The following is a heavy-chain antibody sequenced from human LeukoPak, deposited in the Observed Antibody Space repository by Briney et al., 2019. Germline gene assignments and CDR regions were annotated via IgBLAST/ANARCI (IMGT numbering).Heavy chain of an antibody. D-gene: IGHD1-26*01. V-gene: IGHV3-33*06. CDR3: AKFPWDSGSSYYYYMDV. Sequence: PGRSLRLSCAASGFTFSIYGMHWVRQAPGKGLEWVAVIWYDGSNKYYADSVKGRFTISRDNSKNTLYLQMNSLRAEDTAVYYCAKFPWDSGSSYYYYMDVWGKGTTVTVSS. CDR2: IWYDGSNK. CDR1: GFTFSIYG. J-gene: IGHJ6*03.